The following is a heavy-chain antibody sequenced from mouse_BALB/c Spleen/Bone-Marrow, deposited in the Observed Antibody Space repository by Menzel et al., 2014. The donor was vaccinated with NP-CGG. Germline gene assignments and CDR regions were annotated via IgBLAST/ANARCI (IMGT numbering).Heavy chain of an antibody. J-gene: IGHJ2*01. Sequence: EVKLVESGGGLVQPGGSLKLSCAASGFTFSSYIMSWVRQTPEKRLEWVAYISNGGDNTYYPDTVKGRFIISRDNAKNTLCLQMSSLKSEDTAMYYYVRHRYDWYYLDYWGQGTTLTVSS. CDR1: GFTFSSYI. D-gene: IGHD2-14*01. V-gene: IGHV5-12-2*01. CDR2: ISNGGDNT. CDR3: VRHRYDWYYLDY.